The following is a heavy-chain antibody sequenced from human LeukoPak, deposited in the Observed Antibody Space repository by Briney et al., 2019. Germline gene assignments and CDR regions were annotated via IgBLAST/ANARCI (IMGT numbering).Heavy chain of an antibody. CDR2: VNRDGSET. CDR3: ARNNAMDV. V-gene: IGHV3-7*03. D-gene: IGHD2-8*01. Sequence: GGSLRLSCAASGFALSSHWMTWVRQVPGRGPEWVANVNRDGSETYYLDSVKGRFTISKDNAKNSLYLQMNSLRAEDTARYHCARNNAMDVWGQGTTVIVSS. J-gene: IGHJ6*02. CDR1: GFALSSHW.